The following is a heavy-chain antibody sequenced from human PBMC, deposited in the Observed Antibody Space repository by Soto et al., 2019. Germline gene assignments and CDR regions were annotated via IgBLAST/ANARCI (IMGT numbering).Heavy chain of an antibody. D-gene: IGHD1-26*01. CDR1: GFTFSSYD. CDR3: VRRVSGSYDY. J-gene: IGHJ4*02. Sequence: EVQLAESGGGMGQPGGSLRLSCVASGFTFSSYDMHWVRQAPGKGLEYVSSISSNGGTTYYGNSVKGTFTISRDNSKNTLYLKMGSLTAEDMAVYYRVRRVSGSYDYWGQGTLVTVSS. V-gene: IGHV3-64*01. CDR2: ISSNGGTT.